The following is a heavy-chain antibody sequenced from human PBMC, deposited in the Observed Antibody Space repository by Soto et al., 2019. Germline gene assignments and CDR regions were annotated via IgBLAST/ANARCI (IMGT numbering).Heavy chain of an antibody. CDR2: LYDSGTT. CDR1: GDSISSTSHY. D-gene: IGHD3-3*01. CDR3: ARTRRFGVGAWYDP. J-gene: IGHJ5*02. V-gene: IGHV4-61*01. Sequence: QVQLQESGPGLVKPSETLSLICTVSGDSISSTSHYWSWIRQPPGKGLEWIGYLYDSGTTNYNLSLKSRFTISVDTSKNQVSLKLRSVTAADTAVYYCARTRRFGVGAWYDPWGQGALVTVSS.